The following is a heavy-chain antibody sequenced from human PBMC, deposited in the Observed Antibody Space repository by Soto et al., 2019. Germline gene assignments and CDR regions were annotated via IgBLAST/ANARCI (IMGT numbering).Heavy chain of an antibody. Sequence: GGSLRLSCAASGFTFSSYGMHWVRQAPGKGLEWVAVISYDGSNKYYADSVKGRFTISRDNSKNTLYLQMNSLRAEDTAVYYCAKDGIQDSDYWGQGTLVTVSS. CDR1: GFTFSSYG. CDR2: ISYDGSNK. CDR3: AKDGIQDSDY. J-gene: IGHJ4*02. D-gene: IGHD1-20*01. V-gene: IGHV3-30*18.